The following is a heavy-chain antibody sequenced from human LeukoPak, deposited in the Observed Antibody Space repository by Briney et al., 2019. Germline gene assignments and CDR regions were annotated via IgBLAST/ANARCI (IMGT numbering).Heavy chain of an antibody. V-gene: IGHV3-23*01. D-gene: IGHD2-21*01. CDR2: ISGSGVAT. CDR3: AKDQVISGSEASDI. Sequence: GGSLRLSCAASGLTFSSYTMNWVRQAPGKGPERVSSISGSGVATYYADSVKGRFTISRDNSWNTLDLQMSSLRAEDTAVYYCAKDQVISGSEASDIWGQGTMVTVSS. CDR1: GLTFSSYT. J-gene: IGHJ3*02.